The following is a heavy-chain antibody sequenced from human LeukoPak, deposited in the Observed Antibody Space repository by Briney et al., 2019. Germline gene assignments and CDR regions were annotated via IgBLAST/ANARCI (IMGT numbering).Heavy chain of an antibody. V-gene: IGHV4-59*01. Sequence: PSETLSLTCTVSGGSISSYYWSWIRQPPGKGLEWIGYIYYSGSTNYNPSLKSRVTISVDTSKNQFSLKLSSVTAADTAVYYCARGGGGWLQSYYFDYWGQGTLVTVSS. CDR3: ARGGGGWLQSYYFDY. J-gene: IGHJ4*02. D-gene: IGHD5-24*01. CDR2: IYYSGST. CDR1: GGSISSYY.